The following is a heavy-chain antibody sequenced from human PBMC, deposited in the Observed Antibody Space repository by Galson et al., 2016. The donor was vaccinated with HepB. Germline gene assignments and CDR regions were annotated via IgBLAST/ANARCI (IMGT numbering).Heavy chain of an antibody. CDR3: ARDDRGGWYGFHYGMDV. CDR2: IYYSEST. Sequence: SETLSLTCTVSGGSMSYYYWSWIRQPPGKGLEWIGYIYYSESTNYNPSLKSRVTISVDASKNQFSLKLTSVTAADTAVYCCARDDRGGWYGFHYGMDVWGQGTTVTVSS. J-gene: IGHJ6*02. V-gene: IGHV4-59*01. CDR1: GGSMSYYY. D-gene: IGHD6-19*01.